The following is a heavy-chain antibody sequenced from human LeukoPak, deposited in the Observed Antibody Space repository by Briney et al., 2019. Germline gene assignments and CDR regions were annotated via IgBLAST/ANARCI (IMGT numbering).Heavy chain of an antibody. D-gene: IGHD3-10*01. CDR1: GGTFSSYA. CDR2: IIPILGIA. Sequence: SVKVSCKASGGTFSSYAISWVRQAPGQGLEWVGRIIPILGIANYAQKFQGRVTITADKSTSTAYMELSSLRSEDTAVYYCARGPYGSGSLYWGQGTLVTVSS. V-gene: IGHV1-69*04. J-gene: IGHJ4*02. CDR3: ARGPYGSGSLY.